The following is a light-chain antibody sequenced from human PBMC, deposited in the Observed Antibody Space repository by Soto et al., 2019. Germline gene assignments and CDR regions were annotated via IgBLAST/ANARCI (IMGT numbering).Light chain of an antibody. Sequence: QSALTQPASVSGSPGQSITISCTGSISDVGSYGPVSWYQQHPGKAPKLMIYEATKRPSGISTRFSGSKSGNTASLTISGLQAEDEADYYCCSYAGSSTYVFGLGTKVTVL. V-gene: IGLV2-23*01. CDR1: ISDVGSYGP. CDR3: CSYAGSSTYV. CDR2: EAT. J-gene: IGLJ1*01.